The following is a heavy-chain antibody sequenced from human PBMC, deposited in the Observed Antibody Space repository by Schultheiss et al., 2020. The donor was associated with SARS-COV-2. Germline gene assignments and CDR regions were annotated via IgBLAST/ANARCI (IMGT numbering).Heavy chain of an antibody. V-gene: IGHV4-39*02. CDR2: IYYSGST. D-gene: IGHD3-16*01. J-gene: IGHJ4*02. Sequence: GSLRLSCTVSGGSISSSSYYWGWIRQPPGKGLEWIGSIYYSGSTYYNPSLKSRVTISVDTSKNQFSLKLSSVTAADTAVYYCARDGGTTHFDYWGQGTLVTVSS. CDR3: ARDGGTTHFDY. CDR1: GGSISSSSYY.